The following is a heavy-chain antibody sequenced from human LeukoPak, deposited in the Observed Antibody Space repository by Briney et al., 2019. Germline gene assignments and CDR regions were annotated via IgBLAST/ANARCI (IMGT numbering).Heavy chain of an antibody. CDR2: ISGSGGST. CDR1: GFTFSSYA. J-gene: IGHJ4*02. V-gene: IGHV3-23*01. D-gene: IGHD3-22*01. CDR3: AKDSSGYPYSDYDY. Sequence: GGSLRLSCAASGFTFSSYAMSWVRQAPGKGLEWVSAISGSGGSTYYADSVKGRFTISRDNSKNTLYLQMNSLRAEDTAAYYCAKDSSGYPYSDYDYWGQGTLVTVSS.